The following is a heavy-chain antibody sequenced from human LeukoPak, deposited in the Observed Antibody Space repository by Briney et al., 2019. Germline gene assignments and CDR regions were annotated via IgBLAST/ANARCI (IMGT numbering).Heavy chain of an antibody. CDR3: ARSRSSSSGFSFQEYYYYYYYMDV. D-gene: IGHD6-6*01. V-gene: IGHV3-30*02. CDR2: IRYDGSNK. J-gene: IGHJ6*03. CDR1: GFTFSSYG. Sequence: GGSLRLSCAASGFTFSSYGMHWVRQAPGKGLEWVAFIRYDGSNKYYADSVKGRFTISRDNSKNTLYLQMNSLRAEDTAVYYCARSRSSSSGFSFQEYYYYYYYMDVWGKGTTVTVSS.